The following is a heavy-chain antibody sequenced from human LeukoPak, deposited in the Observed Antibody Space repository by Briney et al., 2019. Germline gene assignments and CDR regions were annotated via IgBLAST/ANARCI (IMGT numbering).Heavy chain of an antibody. CDR2: IYYTGST. V-gene: IGHV4-59*08. CDR3: AGQYIGKSSSSSFDY. CDR1: GGSISSYY. D-gene: IGHD6-6*01. Sequence: SETLSLTCTVSGGSISSYYWSWIRQPPGKGLVWIGYIYYTGSTNYNPSLKSRVTISLDTSKSHFSLKLTSVTAADTAVYYCAGQYIGKSSSSSFDYWGQGTLVTVSS. J-gene: IGHJ4*02.